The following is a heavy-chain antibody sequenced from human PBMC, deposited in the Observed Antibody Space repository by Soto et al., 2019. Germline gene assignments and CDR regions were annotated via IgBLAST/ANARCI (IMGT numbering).Heavy chain of an antibody. D-gene: IGHD3-22*01. CDR1: GYSLASYY. CDR2: INAGGGYT. CDR3: AAEYYYGSSDPKGRID. Sequence: GVSVKVCCKASGYSLASYYIKWLRQSPGQGLEGMGTINAGGGYTTYAQKFLGRVTITWDMSTSTAYMELSSLRSEDTAVYYCAAEYYYGSSDPKGRIDWGQGTLVTVSS. J-gene: IGHJ4*02. V-gene: IGHV1-46*01.